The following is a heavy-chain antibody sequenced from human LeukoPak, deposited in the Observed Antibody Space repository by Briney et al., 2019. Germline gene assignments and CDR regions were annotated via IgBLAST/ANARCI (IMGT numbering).Heavy chain of an antibody. D-gene: IGHD4-23*01. CDR2: ISGGGETT. Sequence: GGSLRLSCAASGFTFNTFEMNWVRQAPGKGLEWVSYISGGGETTYYADSVKGRFTISRDNGKNSLYLQMNSLRVEDTAVYYCARDATGGNVPFDYWGQGTTVTVSS. V-gene: IGHV3-48*03. J-gene: IGHJ4*02. CDR3: ARDATGGNVPFDY. CDR1: GFTFNTFE.